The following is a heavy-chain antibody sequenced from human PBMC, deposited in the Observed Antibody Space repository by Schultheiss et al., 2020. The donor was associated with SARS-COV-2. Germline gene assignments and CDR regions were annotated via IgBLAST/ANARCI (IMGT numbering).Heavy chain of an antibody. CDR2: ISWNSGSI. CDR1: GFTVSSNY. D-gene: IGHD3-3*01. V-gene: IGHV3-21*01. Sequence: GGSLRLSCAASGFTVSSNYMNWVRQAPGKGLEWVSGISWNSGSIGYADSVKGRFTISRDNAKNSLYLQMNSLRAEDTAVYYCARDRADYDFWSGYYHPPPNYYYYGMDVWGQGTTVTVSS. CDR3: ARDRADYDFWSGYYHPPPNYYYYGMDV. J-gene: IGHJ6*02.